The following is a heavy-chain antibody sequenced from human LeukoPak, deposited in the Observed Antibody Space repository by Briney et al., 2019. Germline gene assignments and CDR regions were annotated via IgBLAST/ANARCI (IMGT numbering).Heavy chain of an antibody. CDR3: AKDMGNSPSFDY. Sequence: GGSLRLSCAASGFTFDDYTMPWDRQAPGKGQERVSLISWDGCSTYYADSVKGRFTISRHNSNNSLYLQMNSLRTEDTALYYCAKDMGNSPSFDYWGQGTLVTVSS. J-gene: IGHJ4*02. CDR1: GFTFDDYT. CDR2: ISWDGCST. V-gene: IGHV3-43*01. D-gene: IGHD1/OR15-1a*01.